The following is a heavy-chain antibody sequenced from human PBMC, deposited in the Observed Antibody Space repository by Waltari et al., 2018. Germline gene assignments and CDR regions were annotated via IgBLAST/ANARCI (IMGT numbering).Heavy chain of an antibody. CDR1: GFTFSSFS. J-gene: IGHJ4*02. V-gene: IGHV3-64*01. D-gene: IGHD6-19*01. CDR3: ARIDGSGWYGS. Sequence: EVQMVESGGGLVQPGGSLRLSCAASGFTFSSFSMHWVRQAPGKGLEYVSAFSRDGVTTYYANSVKGRLTISRDNSKNTLYLQMGSLRAEDMAVYYCARIDGSGWYGSWGQGTLVTVSS. CDR2: FSRDGVTT.